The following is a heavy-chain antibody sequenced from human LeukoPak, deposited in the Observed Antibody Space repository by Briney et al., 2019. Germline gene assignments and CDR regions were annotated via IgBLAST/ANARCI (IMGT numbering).Heavy chain of an antibody. CDR2: ITSSGSST. D-gene: IGHD1/OR15-1a*01. V-gene: IGHV3-23*01. Sequence: PGGSLRLSCAASGFTFSSYAMSWVRQAPGKGLEWVSVITSSGSSTYYADSVKGRFTISRDNSKNTLYLQMNSLRAEDTAVYYCARAGNIRFDYWGQGTLVTVSS. J-gene: IGHJ4*02. CDR3: ARAGNIRFDY. CDR1: GFTFSSYA.